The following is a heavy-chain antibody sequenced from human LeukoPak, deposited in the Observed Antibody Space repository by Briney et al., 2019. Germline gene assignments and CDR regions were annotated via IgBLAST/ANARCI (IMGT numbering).Heavy chain of an antibody. D-gene: IGHD6-13*01. CDR3: ASIAAAAAARRAFDI. V-gene: IGHV3-11*01. CDR1: GFTFSDYY. CDR2: ISSSGSTI. J-gene: IGHJ3*02. Sequence: GGSLRLSCAASGFTFSDYYMSWIRQAPGKGLEWVSYISSSGSTIYYADSVKGRFTISRDNAKNSLYLQMNSLRAEDTAVYYCASIAAAAAARRAFDIWGQGTMVTVSS.